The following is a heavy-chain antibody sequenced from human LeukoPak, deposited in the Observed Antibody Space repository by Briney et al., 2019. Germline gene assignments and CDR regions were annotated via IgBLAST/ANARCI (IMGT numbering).Heavy chain of an antibody. D-gene: IGHD3-3*01. CDR3: AKHALYDFASGYYRGWGYFDH. CDR1: GASISGSY. Sequence: SETLSLTCTVSGASISGSYWSWIRRSPGKELEWLGFIYTTGTGTNNYNPSLKSRVTISVETSKKQESLKLSPGGAGDTVGYYCAKHALYDFASGYYRGWGYFDHWGQGTLVTVSS. J-gene: IGHJ4*02. V-gene: IGHV4-4*09. CDR2: IYTTGTGTN.